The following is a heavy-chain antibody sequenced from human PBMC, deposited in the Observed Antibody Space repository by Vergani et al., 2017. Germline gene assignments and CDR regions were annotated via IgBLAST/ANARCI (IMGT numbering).Heavy chain of an antibody. CDR3: ARVDISGYYHIDY. Sequence: EVQLVQSGAEVKKPGESLKLSCKGSGYSFTSYWIGWVRQMPGKGLEWMGIIYPVVSDTRYSPSFQGQGTIAADKSISTAYLQWSSLKASDTAMYYCARVDISGYYHIDYWDEGTLVTVSS. CDR1: GYSFTSYW. CDR2: IYPVVSDT. J-gene: IGHJ4*02. D-gene: IGHD3-22*01. V-gene: IGHV5-51*01.